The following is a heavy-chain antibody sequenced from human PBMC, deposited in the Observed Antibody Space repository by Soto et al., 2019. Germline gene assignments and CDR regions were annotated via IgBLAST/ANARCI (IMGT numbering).Heavy chain of an antibody. Sequence: PGGSLRLSCAASGFTFSSYAMSWVRQSPGRGLTWVSVITGSGGSTYYADSVKGRFTISRDNAKNSLYLQMNSLRAEDTAVYYCARHYRSGGSCLFGPWGQGTLVTVSS. CDR1: GFTFSSYA. V-gene: IGHV3-23*01. CDR3: ARHYRSGGSCLFGP. D-gene: IGHD2-15*01. CDR2: ITGSGGST. J-gene: IGHJ5*02.